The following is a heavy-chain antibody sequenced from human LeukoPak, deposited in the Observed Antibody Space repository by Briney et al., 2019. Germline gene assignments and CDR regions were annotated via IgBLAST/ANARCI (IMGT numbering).Heavy chain of an antibody. CDR1: GFTFSNYA. CDR3: TTDPRPTMIVVVTDY. Sequence: GGSLRLSCAASGFTFSNYAMSWVRQAPGKGLEWVSAISGSGGSTYYADSVRGRFTISRDNSKNTLYLQMNSLKTEDTAVYYCTTDPRPTMIVVVTDYWGQGTLVTVSS. D-gene: IGHD3-22*01. CDR2: ISGSGGST. J-gene: IGHJ4*02. V-gene: IGHV3-23*01.